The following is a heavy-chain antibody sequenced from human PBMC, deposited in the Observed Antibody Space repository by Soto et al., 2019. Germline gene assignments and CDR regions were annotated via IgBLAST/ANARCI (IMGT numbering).Heavy chain of an antibody. CDR2: IYSGGHT. CDR1: GFAVSANY. Sequence: EVQLVETGGGLIQPGGSLTLSCAASGFAVSANYMTWVRQAPGKGLEWVSFIYSGGHTYYADSVMGRFTISRDNSKNTLYLLMDSLRAEDTAVYYCVRGVFRALGVVRPVDSWGPGTLVTVSS. J-gene: IGHJ4*02. D-gene: IGHD3-10*01. V-gene: IGHV3-53*02. CDR3: VRGVFRALGVVRPVDS.